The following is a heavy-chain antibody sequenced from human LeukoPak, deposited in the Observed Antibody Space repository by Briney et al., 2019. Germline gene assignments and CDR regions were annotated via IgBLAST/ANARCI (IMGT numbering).Heavy chain of an antibody. Sequence: GGSLGLPCAASGFTFSSYIMSWVRQAPGKGLEWVSLIGGSGDSTYYADSVKGRFTISRDNSKNTLYLRMNSLRADDTAVYYCAKEGPGGGGYFDDWGQGTLVTVSS. V-gene: IGHV3-23*01. CDR3: AKEGPGGGGYFDD. CDR2: IGGSGDST. D-gene: IGHD3-16*01. CDR1: GFTFSSYI. J-gene: IGHJ4*02.